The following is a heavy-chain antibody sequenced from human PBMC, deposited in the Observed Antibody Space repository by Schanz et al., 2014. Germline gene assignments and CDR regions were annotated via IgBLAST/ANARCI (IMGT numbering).Heavy chain of an antibody. V-gene: IGHV3-7*03. CDR1: GFTFSDHW. CDR2: IKGDSSEK. CDR3: ARDPNSVNEIDY. J-gene: IGHJ4*02. D-gene: IGHD5-12*01. Sequence: VQLVESGGALVQPGGSLRLSCSASGFTFSDHWMSWVRQPPGKGLEWVANIKGDSSEKNYVDSVKGRFTLSRDNAKKPMDLQMNRLRVAEPAVYYCARDPNSVNEIDYWGQGTLVTVSS.